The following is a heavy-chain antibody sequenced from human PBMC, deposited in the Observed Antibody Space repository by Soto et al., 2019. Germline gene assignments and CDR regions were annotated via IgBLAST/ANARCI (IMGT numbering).Heavy chain of an antibody. Sequence: EVQLVESGGGLVQPGGSLRLSCAASGFTFSDHYMDWVRQAPGKGLEWVARSRNKANSYSTEYAASVKGRFTISRDGSENSLYLQMNGLKTEDTAVYYCARIVYCSGGGCYYGLDYWGQGTLVTVSS. CDR1: GFTFSDHY. V-gene: IGHV3-72*01. D-gene: IGHD2-15*01. J-gene: IGHJ4*02. CDR3: ARIVYCSGGGCYYGLDY. CDR2: SRNKANSYST.